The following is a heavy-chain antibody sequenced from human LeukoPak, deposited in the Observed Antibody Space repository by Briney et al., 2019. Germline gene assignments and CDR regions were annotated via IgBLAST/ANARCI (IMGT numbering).Heavy chain of an antibody. CDR1: GFTFSSYE. J-gene: IGHJ4*02. D-gene: IGHD5-12*01. CDR2: ISSSGSTI. Sequence: PGGSLRLSCAASGFTFSSYEMNWVRQAPGKGLEWVSYISSSGSTIYYADSVKGRFTISRDNAKNSLYLQMNSLRAEDTAVYYCARGLGNGYSGSVLLWGQGTLVTVSS. CDR3: ARGLGNGYSGSVLL. V-gene: IGHV3-48*03.